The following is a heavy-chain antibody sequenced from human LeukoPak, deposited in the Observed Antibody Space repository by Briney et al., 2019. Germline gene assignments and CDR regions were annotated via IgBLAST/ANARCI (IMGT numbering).Heavy chain of an antibody. D-gene: IGHD3-16*01. V-gene: IGHV1-2*02. CDR2: INPNSGGT. Sequence: SSVKASCKASGGTFSSYAISWVRQAPGQGLEWMGWINPNSGGTNYAQKFQGRVTMTRDTSISTAYMELSRLRSDDTAVYYCARDLVYDSPPSGMDVWGQGTTVTVSS. J-gene: IGHJ6*02. CDR1: GGTFSSYA. CDR3: ARDLVYDSPPSGMDV.